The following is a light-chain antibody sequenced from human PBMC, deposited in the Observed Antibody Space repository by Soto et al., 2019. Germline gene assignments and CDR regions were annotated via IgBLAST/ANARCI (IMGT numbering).Light chain of an antibody. CDR3: QQRNILPPVT. V-gene: IGKV3-11*01. CDR1: QSVSSY. CDR2: DAS. Sequence: EIRLKLSPAALSLSQGERATLSCRASQSVSSYLAWYQQKPGQAPRLLIYDASNRATGIPARFSGSGSGTDFTLTISSLEPEDFAVYYCQQRNILPPVTFAQVALLAIK. J-gene: IGKJ5*01.